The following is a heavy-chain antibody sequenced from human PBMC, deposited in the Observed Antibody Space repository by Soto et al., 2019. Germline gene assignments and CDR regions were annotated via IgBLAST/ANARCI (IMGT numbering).Heavy chain of an antibody. CDR3: AKDPTVAGTAEYSQH. CDR2: ISGSGGGT. V-gene: IGHV3-23*01. CDR1: GFTFSSYA. J-gene: IGHJ1*01. D-gene: IGHD6-19*01. Sequence: EVQLLESGGGLVQPGGSLRLSCAASGFTFSSYAMSWVRQAPGKGLQWVSAISGSGGGTYYADSVKGRFTVSRDNSKNTLHLQVNSLRAEDTAVYYCAKDPTVAGTAEYSQHWGQGTLVTVSS.